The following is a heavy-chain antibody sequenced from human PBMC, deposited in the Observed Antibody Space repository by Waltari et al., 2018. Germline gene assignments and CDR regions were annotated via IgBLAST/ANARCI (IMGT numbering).Heavy chain of an antibody. V-gene: IGHV1-2*06. J-gene: IGHJ3*02. CDR2: INPNSGGT. Sequence: QVQLVQSGAEVKKPGASVKVSCKASGYTFTGYYMHWVRQAPGQGLEWMGRINPNSGGTNYAQKFQGRGTMTRDTSISTAYMGLSRLRSDDTAVYYCARTLTVGATPGGAFDIWGQGTMVTVSS. D-gene: IGHD1-26*01. CDR1: GYTFTGYY. CDR3: ARTLTVGATPGGAFDI.